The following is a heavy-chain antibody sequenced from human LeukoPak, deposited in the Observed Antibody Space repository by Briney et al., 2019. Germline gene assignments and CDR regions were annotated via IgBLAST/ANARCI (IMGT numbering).Heavy chain of an antibody. CDR1: GDSINSGRYF. Sequence: PSETLSLTCTVSGDSINSGRYFWGWIRQPPGKGLEWIGSIYYSGSTYHNPSLKSRVTISVDTSKNQFSLKLSSVTAADTAVYYCARDWEVVVAAMEVRYFDHWGQGTLVTVSS. D-gene: IGHD2-15*01. CDR3: ARDWEVVVAAMEVRYFDH. CDR2: IYYSGST. V-gene: IGHV4-39*07. J-gene: IGHJ4*02.